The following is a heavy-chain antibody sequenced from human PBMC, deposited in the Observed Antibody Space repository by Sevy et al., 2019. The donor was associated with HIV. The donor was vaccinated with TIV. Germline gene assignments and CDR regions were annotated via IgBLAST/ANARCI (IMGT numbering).Heavy chain of an antibody. CDR3: ARAIGTTVVTPVDY. D-gene: IGHD3-10*01. CDR1: GYTFTRYE. Sequence: ASVKVSCKASGYTFTRYEINWVRHATGQGLEWMGWMNPNGGDTGSVQKFQGRVTMTRNTSISTAYMELRSLRSDDTAVYYCARAIGTTVVTPVDYWGQGTLVTVSS. V-gene: IGHV1-8*01. CDR2: MNPNGGDT. J-gene: IGHJ4*02.